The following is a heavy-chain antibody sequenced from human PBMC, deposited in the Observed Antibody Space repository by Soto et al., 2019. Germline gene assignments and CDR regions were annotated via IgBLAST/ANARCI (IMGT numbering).Heavy chain of an antibody. CDR2: ISGRGDDT. Sequence: EVQLLESGGDLVQPGGSLRLSCAASGFTFSSYAMSWVRQAPGKGLEWVSTISGRGDDTYYTDSVKGRFTISRDNSKHTLYVHMNSLRAEDTVIYYWARAQPTYSSSYFDYWGQGPLVTVSS. CDR1: GFTFSSYA. V-gene: IGHV3-23*01. D-gene: IGHD3-22*01. CDR3: ARAQPTYSSSYFDY. J-gene: IGHJ4*02.